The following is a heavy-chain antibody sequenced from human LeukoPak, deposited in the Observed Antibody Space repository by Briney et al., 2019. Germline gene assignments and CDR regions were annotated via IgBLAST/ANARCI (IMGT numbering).Heavy chain of an antibody. CDR3: ARDMQLSI. D-gene: IGHD3-16*02. Sequence: GGSLRLSCAASGFTVSSNHMSWVRQAPGKGLEWVSVLYTGGGTYYADSVRGRFTISRDNSKDTLFLQMNSLRAEDTAIYYCARDMQLSIWGLGTMVTVSS. J-gene: IGHJ3*02. V-gene: IGHV3-53*01. CDR1: GFTVSSNH. CDR2: LYTGGGT.